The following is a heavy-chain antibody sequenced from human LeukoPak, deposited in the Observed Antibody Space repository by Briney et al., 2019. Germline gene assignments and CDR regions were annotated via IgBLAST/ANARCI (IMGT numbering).Heavy chain of an antibody. V-gene: IGHV3-21*05. D-gene: IGHD2-15*01. CDR3: ARDTLPPGLIDP. J-gene: IGHJ5*02. Sequence: PGGSLRLSCAASVFTFSLYAMNWVRQAPGKGLEWVSYINDDSSDIHYAGSVGGRFTISRDDARKTLYLQLSSLSVEDTAVYYWARDTLPPGLIDPWGQGTLVTVSS. CDR1: VFTFSLYA. CDR2: INDDSSDI.